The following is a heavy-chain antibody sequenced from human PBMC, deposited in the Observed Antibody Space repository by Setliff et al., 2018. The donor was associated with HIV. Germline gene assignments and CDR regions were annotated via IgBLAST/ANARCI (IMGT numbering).Heavy chain of an antibody. CDR1: GFIFSSSW. Sequence: GGSLRLSCAASGFIFSSSWMNWFRRAPGKGLEWVGRIKSKKNGETTDYAPPVKGRFGISRDDSLNILYLQMTRLNIEDTGIYYCTTGYSTPWHDHQWGQGTLVTVYS. J-gene: IGHJ4*02. CDR2: IKSKKNGETT. CDR3: TTGYSTPWHDHQ. D-gene: IGHD5-12*01. V-gene: IGHV3-15*01.